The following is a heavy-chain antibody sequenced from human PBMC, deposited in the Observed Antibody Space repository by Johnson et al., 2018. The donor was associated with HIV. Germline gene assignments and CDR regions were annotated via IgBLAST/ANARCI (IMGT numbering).Heavy chain of an antibody. J-gene: IGHJ3*02. CDR3: ARDRQAVRGTFDI. Sequence: QMQLVESGGGLVKPGGSLRLSCAAPGLTFSDYYMTWIRQAPGKGLEWVSYISSSGSTMYYADSVKGRFTISRDNSKNTLYLQMNSLRAEDTALYYCARDRQAVRGTFDIWGQGTMVTVSS. CDR1: GLTFSDYY. V-gene: IGHV3-11*01. D-gene: IGHD6-19*01. CDR2: ISSSGSTM.